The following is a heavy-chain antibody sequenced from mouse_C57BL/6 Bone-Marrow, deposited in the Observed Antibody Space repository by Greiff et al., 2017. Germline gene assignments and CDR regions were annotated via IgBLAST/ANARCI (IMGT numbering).Heavy chain of an antibody. CDR2: ISSGSSTI. V-gene: IGHV5-17*01. J-gene: IGHJ3*01. CDR3: ARPIAY. CDR1: GFTFSDYG. Sequence: EVMLVESGGGLVKPGGSLKLSCAASGFTFSDYGMHWVRQAPEKGLDWVAYISSGSSTIYYADTVKGRFTISRDNAKNTLFLQMTSLRSEDTAMYYCARPIAYWGQGTLVTVSA.